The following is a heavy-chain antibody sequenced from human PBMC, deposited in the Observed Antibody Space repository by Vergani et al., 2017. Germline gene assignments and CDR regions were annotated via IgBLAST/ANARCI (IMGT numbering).Heavy chain of an antibody. V-gene: IGHV3-23*01. CDR1: GFTFSSYA. CDR2: ISGSGGST. J-gene: IGHJ3*02. Sequence: EVQLLESGGGLVQPGGSLRLSCAASGFTFSSYAMSWVRQAPGKGLEWVSAISGSGGSTYYADSVTGRFTISRDNSKNPLYLQMNSLRAEDPAVYYCATRDPGRDAFDIWGQGTMVTVSS. CDR3: ATRDPGRDAFDI.